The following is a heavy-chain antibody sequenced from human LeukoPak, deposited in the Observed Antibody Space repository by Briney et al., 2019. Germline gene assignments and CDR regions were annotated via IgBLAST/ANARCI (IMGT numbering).Heavy chain of an antibody. CDR1: GGSITSYY. CDR2: MHSSGST. V-gene: IGHV4-59*08. D-gene: IGHD2-2*01. J-gene: IGHJ4*02. Sequence: SETLSLTCTVSGGSITSYYWSWIRQPPGKGLEWIGFMHSSGSTNYNPSLKSRVTISVDTSKNQFSLKLSSVTAADTAVYYCARHVGGAYQFDYWGQGTLVTVSS. CDR3: ARHVGGAYQFDY.